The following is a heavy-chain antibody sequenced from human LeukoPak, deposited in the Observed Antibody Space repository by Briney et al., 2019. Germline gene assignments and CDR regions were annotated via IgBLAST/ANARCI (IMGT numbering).Heavy chain of an antibody. J-gene: IGHJ4*02. D-gene: IGHD3-16*02. CDR1: GGSFSGYY. CDR3: ARGFSGFFGYDYVWGSYRYLPYFDY. Sequence: PSETLCLTCAVYGGSFSGYYWGWIRQPPGKGLEWIGEINHSGSTNYNPSLKSRVTISVDTSKNQFSLKLSSVTAADTAVYYCARGFSGFFGYDYVWGSYRYLPYFDYWGQGTLVTVSS. CDR2: INHSGST. V-gene: IGHV4-34*01.